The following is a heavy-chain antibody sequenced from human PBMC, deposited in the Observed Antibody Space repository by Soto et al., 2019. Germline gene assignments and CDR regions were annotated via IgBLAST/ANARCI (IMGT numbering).Heavy chain of an antibody. Sequence: QLQLQESGPGLVKPSKTLSLTCSVSGDSINSDNYYWGWIRQPPGKGLEWIGSIYYRGNTYYNPSLKTRVTISLDKSKSQFSLKLNSVTAAYSAVYFCARLEGLATISYYFDYWGQGTLVTVSS. CDR1: GDSINSDNYY. D-gene: IGHD3-9*01. V-gene: IGHV4-39*01. CDR2: IYYRGNT. CDR3: ARLEGLATISYYFDY. J-gene: IGHJ4*02.